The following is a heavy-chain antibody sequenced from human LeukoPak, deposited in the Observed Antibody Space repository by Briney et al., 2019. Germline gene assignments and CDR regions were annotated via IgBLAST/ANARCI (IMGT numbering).Heavy chain of an antibody. D-gene: IGHD1-20*01. V-gene: IGHV3-30*02. CDR2: IRYDGSNK. CDR1: GFTFSTFG. CDR3: ATYNWEYEADY. Sequence: GGSLRLSCAASGLAASGFTFSTFGMHWVRQAPGKGLEWVAFIRYDGSNKYYADSVKGRFTISRDNAKNTLYLQMNSLRAEDTAVYYCATYNWEYEADYWGQGTLVTVSS. J-gene: IGHJ4*02.